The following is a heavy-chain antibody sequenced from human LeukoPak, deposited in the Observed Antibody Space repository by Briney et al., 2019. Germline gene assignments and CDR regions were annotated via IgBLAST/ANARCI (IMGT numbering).Heavy chain of an antibody. CDR2: IYTSGST. J-gene: IGHJ4*02. Sequence: SETLSLTCTVSGGSISSYYWSWIRQPAGKGLEWIGRIYTSGSTNYNPSLKGRVTMSVDTSKNQFSLKLSSVTAADTAVYYCARPSCSSTSCPLGYWGQGTLVTVSS. CDR1: GGSISSYY. D-gene: IGHD2-2*01. V-gene: IGHV4-4*07. CDR3: ARPSCSSTSCPLGY.